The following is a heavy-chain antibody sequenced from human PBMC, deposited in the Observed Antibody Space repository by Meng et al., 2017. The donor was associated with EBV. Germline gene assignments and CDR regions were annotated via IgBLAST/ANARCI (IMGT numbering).Heavy chain of an antibody. CDR3: ARSGATIFGVVIPTYYFDY. Sequence: QGQVGQSGAEGNKPGASVKVSCKASGSTFTSYAMHWVRQAPGQRLEWMGWINAGNGNTKYSQKFQGRVTITRDTSASTAYMELSSLRSEDTAVYYCARSGATIFGVVIPTYYFDYWGQGTLVTVSS. J-gene: IGHJ4*02. V-gene: IGHV1-3*01. D-gene: IGHD3-3*01. CDR1: GSTFTSYA. CDR2: INAGNGNT.